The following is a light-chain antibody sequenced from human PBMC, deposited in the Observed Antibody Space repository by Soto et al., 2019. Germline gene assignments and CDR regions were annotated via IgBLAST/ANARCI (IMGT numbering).Light chain of an antibody. V-gene: IGKV2-28*01. J-gene: IGKJ1*01. CDR3: VQALQNPPT. CDR1: QSLLDSDGYNY. Sequence: DIVMTQSPLSLPVTPGEPASISCRSSQSLLDSDGYNYLDWYLQKSGQSPQLLIYLGSNRASGVXDXXSGSGSGTDFTLKISRVEAEDVGIYYCVQALQNPPTFGQGTKVEIK. CDR2: LGS.